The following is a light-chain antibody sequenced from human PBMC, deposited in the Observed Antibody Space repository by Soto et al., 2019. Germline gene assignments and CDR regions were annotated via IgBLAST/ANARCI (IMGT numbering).Light chain of an antibody. Sequence: EIVLTQSPGTLSLSPGERATLSCRASQSVSSSYLAWFQQKPGQAPRLLIHGASSRATGSTDRFSGSESGTDFILTISRLEPEDSAVYYCQQYGNSPWTFGQGTKVEIK. V-gene: IGKV3-20*01. CDR1: QSVSSSY. CDR2: GAS. J-gene: IGKJ1*01. CDR3: QQYGNSPWT.